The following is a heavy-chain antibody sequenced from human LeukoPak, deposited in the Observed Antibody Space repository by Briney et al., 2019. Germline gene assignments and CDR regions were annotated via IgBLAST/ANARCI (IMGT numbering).Heavy chain of an antibody. CDR3: AKDSHYYDSSGYPDY. CDR2: ISGSGGST. J-gene: IGHJ4*02. V-gene: IGHV3-23*01. Sequence: GGSLRLSCAASGFAFSSYAMSWVRQAPGKGLEWVSAISGSGGSTYYADSVKGRFTISRDNSKNTLYLQMNSLRAEDTAVYYCAKDSHYYDSSGYPDYWGQGTLVTVSS. CDR1: GFAFSSYA. D-gene: IGHD3-22*01.